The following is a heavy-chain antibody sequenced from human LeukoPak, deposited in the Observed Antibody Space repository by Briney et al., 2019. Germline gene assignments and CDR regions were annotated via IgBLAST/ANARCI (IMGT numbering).Heavy chain of an antibody. CDR3: ARRRSVYCSSTSCYRQGYWYFDL. D-gene: IGHD2-2*01. V-gene: IGHV4-34*01. Sequence: SETLSLTCAVYGGSFSGYYWSWIRQPPGKGLEWIGEINHNGSTNYNPSLKSRVTISVDTSKNQFSLKLSSVTAADTAVYYCARRRSVYCSSTSCYRQGYWYFDLWGRGTLVTVSS. CDR2: INHNGST. J-gene: IGHJ2*01. CDR1: GGSFSGYY.